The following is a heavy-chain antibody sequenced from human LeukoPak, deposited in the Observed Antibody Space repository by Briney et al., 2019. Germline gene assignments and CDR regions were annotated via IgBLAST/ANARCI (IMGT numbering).Heavy chain of an antibody. D-gene: IGHD2-2*01. CDR3: ARAPSQLLLLKDY. CDR1: GGTFSSYA. CDR2: IIPIFGTA. Sequence: SVKVSCKASGGTFSSYAISWVRQAPGQGLEWMGGIIPIFGTANYAQKFQGRVTITADESTSTAYMELSSLRSEDTAVYYCARAPSQLLLLKDYWGQGTLVTVSS. J-gene: IGHJ4*02. V-gene: IGHV1-69*13.